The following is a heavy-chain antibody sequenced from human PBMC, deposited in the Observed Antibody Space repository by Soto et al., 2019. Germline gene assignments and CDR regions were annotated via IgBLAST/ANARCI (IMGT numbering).Heavy chain of an antibody. Sequence: SETLSLTCTVSGGSIIDLHLYYWAWLRQSPGKGLEWLATISYDGGTFYSPSLESRVTMSVDTSTNQFSVKLSSVTATDTAVYYCARRRHVYFDSWGQGSMVTVSS. CDR3: ARRRHVYFDS. CDR2: ISYDGGT. V-gene: IGHV4-39*01. J-gene: IGHJ4*02. CDR1: GGSIIDLHLYY.